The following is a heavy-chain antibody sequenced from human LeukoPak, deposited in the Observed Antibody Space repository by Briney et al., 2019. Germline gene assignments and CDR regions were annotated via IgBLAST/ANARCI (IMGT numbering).Heavy chain of an antibody. CDR3: ARATYGDLYYFDY. CDR2: ISAYNGNT. J-gene: IGHJ4*02. CDR1: GYTFTSYG. Sequence: ASVKVSCKASGYTFTSYGISWVRQAPGQGLEWMGWISAYNGNTNYAQKLQGRVTMTTDTSTSTAYKELRSLRSDDTAVYYCARATYGDLYYFDYWGQGTLVTVSS. V-gene: IGHV1-18*01. D-gene: IGHD4-17*01.